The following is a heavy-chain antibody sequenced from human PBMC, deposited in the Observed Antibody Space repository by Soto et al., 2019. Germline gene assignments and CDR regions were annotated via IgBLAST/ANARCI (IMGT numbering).Heavy chain of an antibody. CDR2: IYYSGST. V-gene: IGHV4-39*01. J-gene: IGHJ4*02. CDR3: ASNIVLRFLEWLLNFDY. CDR1: GGSFSSSSYY. D-gene: IGHD3-3*01. Sequence: QLQLQESGPGLVKPSETLSLTCTVSGGSFSSSSYYWGWIRQPPGKGLEWIGSIYYSGSTYYNPSLKSRVTISVDTSKNQFSLKLSSVTAADTAVYYCASNIVLRFLEWLLNFDYWGQGTLVTVSS.